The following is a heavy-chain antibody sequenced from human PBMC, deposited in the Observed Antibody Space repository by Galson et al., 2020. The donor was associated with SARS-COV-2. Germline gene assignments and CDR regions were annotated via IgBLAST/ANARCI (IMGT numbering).Heavy chain of an antibody. CDR3: MLGDYAGAFDI. CDR1: GFTFPNAW. V-gene: IGHV3-15*01. D-gene: IGHD4-17*01. Sequence: TGETLRLSGAASGFTFPNAWMTWVRQTPGKGLEWVGRLRSKTDGGTADYSVPVQGRLTISRDDLRNILYLQMNSVKTEDTAVYYCMLGDYAGAFDIWGQGTVVTVSS. J-gene: IGHJ3*02. CDR2: LRSKTDGGTA.